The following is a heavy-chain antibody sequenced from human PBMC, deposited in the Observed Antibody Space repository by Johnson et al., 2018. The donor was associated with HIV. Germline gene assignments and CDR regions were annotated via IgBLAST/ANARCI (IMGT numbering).Heavy chain of an antibody. V-gene: IGHV3-NL1*01. D-gene: IGHD1-26*01. CDR3: GKDDLGWELSHDDAFDI. Sequence: QVQLVESGGGVVQPGRSLRLSCAASGFTFSSYGMHWVRQAPGKGLEWVSAISGSGGSTYYPGSVKGRFTISRDNSKTTLYLQRNSLRAEETAVYYCGKDDLGWELSHDDAFDIWGQGTMVIVSS. J-gene: IGHJ3*02. CDR1: GFTFSSYG. CDR2: ISGSGGST.